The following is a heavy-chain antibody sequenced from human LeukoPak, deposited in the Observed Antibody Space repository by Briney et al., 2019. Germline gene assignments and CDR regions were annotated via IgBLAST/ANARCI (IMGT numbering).Heavy chain of an antibody. D-gene: IGHD6-19*01. CDR3: AKGSGAVRVRGYFDY. J-gene: IGHJ4*02. CDR2: ISWNSGSI. CDR1: GFTFDDYA. Sequence: GGSLRLSCAASGFTFDDYAMHWVRQAPGKGLEWVSGISWNSGSIGYADSVKGRFTISRDNAKNSLYLQMNSLRAEDTALYYCAKGSGAVRVRGYFDYWGQGTLVTVSS. V-gene: IGHV3-9*01.